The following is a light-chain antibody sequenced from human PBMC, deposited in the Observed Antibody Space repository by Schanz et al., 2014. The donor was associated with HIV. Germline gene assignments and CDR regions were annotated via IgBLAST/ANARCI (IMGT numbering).Light chain of an antibody. V-gene: IGLV1-44*01. Sequence: QSVLTQPPSVSGTPGQRVTISCSGSTSNIGRYTVNWYQHLPGTAPKLLIYATYQRPSGVPDRFSGSGSATSASLAISGLQSEDEAVYYCAAWDDSLNGWVFGGGTKLTVL. CDR3: AAWDDSLNGWV. CDR2: ATY. CDR1: TSNIGRYT. J-gene: IGLJ3*02.